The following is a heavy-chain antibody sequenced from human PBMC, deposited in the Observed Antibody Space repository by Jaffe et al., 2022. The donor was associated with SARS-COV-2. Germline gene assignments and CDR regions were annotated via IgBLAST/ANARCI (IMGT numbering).Heavy chain of an antibody. V-gene: IGHV3-23*04. CDR3: AKDDFLTVGYYYYMDV. J-gene: IGHJ6*03. CDR2: IGGGGGNT. Sequence: EVQLVESGGGLVQPGGSLRLSCAASGFTFSRNAMSWVRQAPGKGLEWVSSIGGGGGNTYYADSVKGRFTISRDSSKNTLYLQMNSLSAEDTAVYYCAKDDFLTVGYYYYMDVWGKGTTVTVSS. CDR1: GFTFSRNA. D-gene: IGHD3-9*01.